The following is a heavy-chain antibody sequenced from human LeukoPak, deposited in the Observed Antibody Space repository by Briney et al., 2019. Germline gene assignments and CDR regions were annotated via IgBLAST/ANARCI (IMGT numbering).Heavy chain of an antibody. CDR1: GVSFNSDAQY. Sequence: SQTLSLTGTGSGVSFNSDAQYWTWIRQSPGQDREWIASFRSNGMLYNNPSLESRVTLQRDQSQNQLSLNLNSVTPADTSVYFCSGGLDSRNRRYWGERILVSVFS. CDR2: FRSNGML. V-gene: IGHV4-31*03. CDR3: SGGLDSRNRRY. J-gene: IGHJ4*02. D-gene: IGHD3-22*01.